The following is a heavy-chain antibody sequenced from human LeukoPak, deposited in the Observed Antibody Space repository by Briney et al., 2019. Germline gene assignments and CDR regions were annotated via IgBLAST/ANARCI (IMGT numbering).Heavy chain of an antibody. CDR2: INHSRST. CDR1: GGSFSGYY. J-gene: IGHJ4*02. CDR3: ARGYGSGSYFNY. V-gene: IGHV4-34*01. D-gene: IGHD3-10*01. Sequence: SETLSLTCAVYGGSFSGYYWSWIRQPPGKGLEWIGEINHSRSTNYNPSLKSRVTISVDTSKNQFSLKLSSVTAADTAVYYCARGYGSGSYFNYWSQGTLVTVSS.